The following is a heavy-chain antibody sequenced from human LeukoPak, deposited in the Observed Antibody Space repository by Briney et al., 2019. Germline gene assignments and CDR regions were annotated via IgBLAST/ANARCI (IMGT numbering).Heavy chain of an antibody. J-gene: IGHJ4*02. CDR3: ARSGLSRFGF. CDR2: ISSSGSYI. CDR1: GFTFSRYS. V-gene: IGHV3-21*04. D-gene: IGHD2/OR15-2a*01. Sequence: SGGSLRLSCAGSGFTFSRYSMNWVRQAPGQGLEWVSSISSSGSYIYYADSVKGRFTISRDNSRNTLYLQMNSLRAEDTAVYYCARSGLSRFGFWGQGTLVTVSS.